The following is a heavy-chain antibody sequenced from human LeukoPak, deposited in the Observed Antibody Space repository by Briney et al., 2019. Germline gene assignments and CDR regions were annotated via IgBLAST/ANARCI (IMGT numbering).Heavy chain of an antibody. CDR2: IYYSGST. CDR3: ARGIVVPAARFDP. D-gene: IGHD2-2*01. J-gene: IGHJ5*02. CDR1: GGSISSYY. Sequence: NPSETLSLTCTVSGGSISSYYWSWIRQPPGKGLEWIGYIYYSGSTNYNPSLKSRVTISVDTSKNQFSLKLSSVTAADTAVYYCARGIVVPAARFDPWGQGTLVTVSS. V-gene: IGHV4-59*01.